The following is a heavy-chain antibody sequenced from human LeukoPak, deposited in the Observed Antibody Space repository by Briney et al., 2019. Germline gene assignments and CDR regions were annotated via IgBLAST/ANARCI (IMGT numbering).Heavy chain of an antibody. CDR2: INPSGGST. J-gene: IGHJ5*02. Sequence: ASVKVSCKASGYTLTSYYMHWVRQAPGQGLEWMGIINPSGGSTSYAQKFQGRVTMTRDTSTSTVYMELSSLRSEDTAVYYCARDLLAITMVRGVTENWFDPWGQGTLVTVSS. D-gene: IGHD3-10*01. V-gene: IGHV1-46*01. CDR1: GYTLTSYY. CDR3: ARDLLAITMVRGVTENWFDP.